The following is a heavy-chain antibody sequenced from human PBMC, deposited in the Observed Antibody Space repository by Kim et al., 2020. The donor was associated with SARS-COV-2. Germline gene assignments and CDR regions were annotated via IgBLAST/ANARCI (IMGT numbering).Heavy chain of an antibody. CDR3: ARVWDIVVESYVDY. Sequence: VISVKGRFTITRVNAKSSLYLQMNSLRAVDTAVYYCARVWDIVVESYVDYWGQGTLVTVSS. D-gene: IGHD2-2*01. V-gene: IGHV3-7*01. J-gene: IGHJ4*02.